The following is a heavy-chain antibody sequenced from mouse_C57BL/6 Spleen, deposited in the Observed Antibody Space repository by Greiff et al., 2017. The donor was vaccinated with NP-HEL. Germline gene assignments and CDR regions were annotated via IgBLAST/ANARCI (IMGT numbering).Heavy chain of an antibody. CDR3: ARGDSSGPAWFAY. J-gene: IGHJ3*01. V-gene: IGHV1-59*01. Sequence: VQLQQSGAELVRPGTSVKLSCKASGYTFTSYWMHWVKQRPGQGLEWIGVIDPSDSYTNYNQKFKGKATLTVDTSSSTAYMQLSSLTSEDSAVYYCARGDSSGPAWFAYWGQGTLVTVSA. CDR1: GYTFTSYW. D-gene: IGHD3-2*02. CDR2: IDPSDSYT.